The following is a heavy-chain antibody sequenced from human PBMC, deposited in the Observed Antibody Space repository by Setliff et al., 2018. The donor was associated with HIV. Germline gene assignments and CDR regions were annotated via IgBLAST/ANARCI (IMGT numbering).Heavy chain of an antibody. J-gene: IGHJ6*03. V-gene: IGHV7-4-1*02. CDR2: INTNTGNP. CDR1: GYTFTSYA. D-gene: IGHD6-13*01. CDR3: ARGRAAAVNKAGYYYYMDV. Sequence: ASVKVSCKASGYTFTSYAMNWVRQAPGQGLEWMGWINTNTGNPTYAQGFTGRFVFSLDTSVSTAYQQISSLKAEDTAVYYCARGRAAAVNKAGYYYYMDVWGKGTTVTVSS.